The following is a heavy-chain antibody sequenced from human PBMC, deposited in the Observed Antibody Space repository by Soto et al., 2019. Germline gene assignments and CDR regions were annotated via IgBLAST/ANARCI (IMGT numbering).Heavy chain of an antibody. V-gene: IGHV3-21*01. J-gene: IGHJ6*02. Sequence: GGSLRLSCAASGFTFSSYSMNWVRQAPGKGLEWVSSIGISGSYIYYADSLKGRFTISRDNAKNSLYLRMNSLRAEDTAVYYCARDTVPVHLYYYYGMDVWGQGTTVTVSS. D-gene: IGHD2-2*01. CDR1: GFTFSSYS. CDR2: IGISGSYI. CDR3: ARDTVPVHLYYYYGMDV.